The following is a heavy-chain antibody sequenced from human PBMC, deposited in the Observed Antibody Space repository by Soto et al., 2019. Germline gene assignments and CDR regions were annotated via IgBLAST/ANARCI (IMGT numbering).Heavy chain of an antibody. CDR2: ISGNGGST. D-gene: IGHD2-15*01. Sequence: HPGGSLRLSCAASGFIFSDYSMHWVRQAPGKGLEYVSVISGNGGSTYYVDSVKGRFTISRDNSKNTLYLQMGSLRAEDMALYYGARGAPVGGTAYGGQGTLVTVSS. V-gene: IGHV3-64*02. CDR3: ARGAPVGGTAY. J-gene: IGHJ4*02. CDR1: GFIFSDYS.